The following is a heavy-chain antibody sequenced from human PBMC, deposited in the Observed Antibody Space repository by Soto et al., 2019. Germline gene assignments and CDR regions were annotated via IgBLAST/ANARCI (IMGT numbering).Heavy chain of an antibody. CDR1: ELTFRSYW. CDR3: VRDGHCITTSCYGNWFDP. D-gene: IGHD2-2*01. J-gene: IGHJ5*02. CDR2: INSDGSST. Sequence: GGSQILYCADSELTFRSYWMHLVRPTRGKGVVWVSRINSDGSSTSYADSVKGRFTISRDSAKNTLYLQMNSLRAEDTAVYYCVRDGHCITTSCYGNWFDPWGQGSLVT. V-gene: IGHV3-74*01.